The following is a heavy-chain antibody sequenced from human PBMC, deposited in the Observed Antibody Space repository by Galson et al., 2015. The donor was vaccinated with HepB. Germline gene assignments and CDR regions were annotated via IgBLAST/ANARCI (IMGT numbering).Heavy chain of an antibody. CDR1: GFTFSSYA. Sequence: SLRLSCAASGFTFSSYAMSWVRQAPGKGLEWVSAISGSGGSTYYADSVKGRFTISRDNSKNTLYLQMNSLRAEDTAVYYCAKGNYDILTGLDYWGQGTLVTVSS. J-gene: IGHJ4*02. CDR2: ISGSGGST. V-gene: IGHV3-23*01. CDR3: AKGNYDILTGLDY. D-gene: IGHD3-9*01.